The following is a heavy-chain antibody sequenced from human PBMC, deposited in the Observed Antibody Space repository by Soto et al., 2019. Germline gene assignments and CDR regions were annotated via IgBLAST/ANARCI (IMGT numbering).Heavy chain of an antibody. J-gene: IGHJ6*02. CDR1: GGTFSSYA. CDR2: IIPIFGTA. Sequence: ASVKVSCKASGGTFSSYAISWVRQAPGQGLEWMGGIIPIFGTANYAQKFQGRVTITADESTSTAYMELSSLRSEDTAVYYCARVSGYCSGGSCYNYYYYYGMDVWGQGTTVTVSS. D-gene: IGHD2-15*01. CDR3: ARVSGYCSGGSCYNYYYYYGMDV. V-gene: IGHV1-69*13.